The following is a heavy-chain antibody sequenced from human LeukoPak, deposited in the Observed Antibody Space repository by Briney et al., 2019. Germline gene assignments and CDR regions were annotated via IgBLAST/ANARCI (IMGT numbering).Heavy chain of an antibody. V-gene: IGHV3-23*01. CDR3: ARSLSSRFSGPRRPYYFDY. CDR1: GFTFSTYA. J-gene: IGHJ4*02. Sequence: GGSLRLSCAASGFTFSTYAVTWVRQAPGKGLQWVSGISSSGGSTYQVDSVKGRFTISRDNSKNTLYLQMNSLRAEDTAVYYCARSLSSRFSGPRRPYYFDYWGQGTLVTVSS. CDR2: ISSSGGST. D-gene: IGHD3-16*02.